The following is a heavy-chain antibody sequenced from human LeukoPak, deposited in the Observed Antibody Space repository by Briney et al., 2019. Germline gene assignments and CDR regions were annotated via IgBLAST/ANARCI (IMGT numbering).Heavy chain of an antibody. Sequence: GGSLRLSCVASGFTFSSYWMHWVRQAPGKGLVWVSRINTDGSSTTYADSVKGRFTISRDNAKNSLYLQMNSLRAEDTAVYYCAKAPAHYYDTSDYSLISSYYMDVWGKGTTVTISS. J-gene: IGHJ6*03. CDR2: INTDGSST. CDR1: GFTFSSYW. V-gene: IGHV3-74*01. CDR3: AKAPAHYYDTSDYSLISSYYMDV. D-gene: IGHD3-22*01.